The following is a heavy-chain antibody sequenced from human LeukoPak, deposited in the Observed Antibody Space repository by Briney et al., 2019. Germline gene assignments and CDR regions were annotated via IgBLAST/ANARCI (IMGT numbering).Heavy chain of an antibody. CDR1: GFTFSSYA. CDR2: ISYDGSNK. V-gene: IGHV3-30-3*01. Sequence: PGGSLRLSCAASGFTFSSYAMHWVRQAPGKGLEWVAVISYDGSNKYYADSVKGRFTISRDNSKNTLYPQMNSLRAEDTAVYYCARISRKYQLDNWFDPWGQGTLVTVSS. J-gene: IGHJ5*02. CDR3: ARISRKYQLDNWFDP. D-gene: IGHD2-2*01.